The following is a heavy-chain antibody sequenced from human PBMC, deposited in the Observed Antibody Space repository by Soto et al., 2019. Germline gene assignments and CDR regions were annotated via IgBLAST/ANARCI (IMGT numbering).Heavy chain of an antibody. CDR3: ERVRSSGWYERNDY. CDR2: ISAYNGNT. V-gene: IGHV1-18*04. J-gene: IGHJ4*02. D-gene: IGHD6-19*01. Sequence: ALVKFSFKASVYTFTSYGISWLRQAPGQGLEWMGWISAYNGNTNYAQKLQGRVTMTTDTSTSTAYMELRSLRSDDTAVYYCERVRSSGWYERNDYWGQGTLVPVSS. CDR1: VYTFTSYG.